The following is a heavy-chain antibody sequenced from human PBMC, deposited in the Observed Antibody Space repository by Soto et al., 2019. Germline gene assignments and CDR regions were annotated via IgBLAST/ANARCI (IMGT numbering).Heavy chain of an antibody. CDR3: AKTGSSYGDYAYYYYYGMDV. V-gene: IGHV1-24*01. CDR1: GYTLTELS. CDR2: FDPEDGET. Sequence: ASVKVSCQVSGYTLTELSMRWVREAPGKGLEWMGGFDPEDGETIYAQKFQGRVTMTEDTSTDTAYMELSSLRSEDTAVYYCAKTGSSYGDYAYYYYYGMDVWGQGTTVTVSS. J-gene: IGHJ6*02. D-gene: IGHD4-17*01.